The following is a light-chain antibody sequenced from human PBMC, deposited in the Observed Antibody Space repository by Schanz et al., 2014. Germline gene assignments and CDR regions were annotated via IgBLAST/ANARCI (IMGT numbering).Light chain of an antibody. CDR2: DVS. J-gene: IGLJ2*01. V-gene: IGLV2-14*03. Sequence: QSVLTQPPSVSGSPGQSITISCTGTSRDVGSYNFVSWYQQHPGKAPKLMIYDVSNRPSGVSNRFSGSKSGNTASLTVSGLQAEDEADYYCSSYAGANTVVFGGGTKLTVL. CDR3: SSYAGANTVV. CDR1: SRDVGSYNF.